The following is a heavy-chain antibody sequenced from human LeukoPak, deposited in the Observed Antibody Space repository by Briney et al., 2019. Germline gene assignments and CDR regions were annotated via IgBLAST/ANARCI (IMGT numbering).Heavy chain of an antibody. D-gene: IGHD2-2*01. Sequence: SVKVSCKASGGTFSRFPISWVRQAPGQGLEWMGVIIPIFDTANYAQKFQGRVTITSDDSTRIVYMEVSSLRSEDTAMYYCAGGSSTSCYACHAFDIWGQGTMVTVSS. CDR2: IIPIFDTA. J-gene: IGHJ3*02. CDR1: GGTFSRFP. CDR3: AGGSSTSCYACHAFDI. V-gene: IGHV1-69*13.